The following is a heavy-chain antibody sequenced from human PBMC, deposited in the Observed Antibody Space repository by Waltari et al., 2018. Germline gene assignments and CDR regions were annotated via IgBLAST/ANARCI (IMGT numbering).Heavy chain of an antibody. CDR2: ITPHTGGT. D-gene: IGHD6-19*01. CDR1: GYTFTRHY. CDR3: ARDLVGSGWSIDY. J-gene: IGHJ4*02. Sequence: QVQLVQSGAEVKEPGASVKVSCKASGYTFTRHYIHWVRQAPGQGLEWMGRITPHTGGTYYSKKFQGRVTMTRDMSITTAYMEVSSLRSDDTAVYYCARDLVGSGWSIDYWGQGTLVTVSS. V-gene: IGHV1-2*06.